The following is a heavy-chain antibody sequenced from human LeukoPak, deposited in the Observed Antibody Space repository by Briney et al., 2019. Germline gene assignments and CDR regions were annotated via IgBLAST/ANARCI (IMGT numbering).Heavy chain of an antibody. D-gene: IGHD5-18*01. CDR3: AKDPAPNTAMVPYYYYGMDV. CDR2: ISGSGGST. V-gene: IGHV3-23*01. J-gene: IGHJ6*02. CDR1: GFTFSSYA. Sequence: GGSLRLSCAASGFTFSSYAMSWVRQAPGKGLEWVSAISGSGGSTYYADSVKGRFTISRDNSENTLYLQMNSLRAEDTAVYYCAKDPAPNTAMVPYYYYGMDVWGQGTTVTVSS.